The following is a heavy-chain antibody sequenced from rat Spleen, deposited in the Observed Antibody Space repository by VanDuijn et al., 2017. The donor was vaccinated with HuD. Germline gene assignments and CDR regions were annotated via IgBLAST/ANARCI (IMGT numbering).Heavy chain of an antibody. V-gene: IGHV5-20*01. CDR3: TTGEAYYFDY. CDR1: GFTFSNYG. CDR2: ISYDGGST. J-gene: IGHJ2*01. Sequence: EVQLVESGGGLVQPGRSMKLSCAASGFTFSNYGMAWVRQAPKKGLEWVAYISYDGGSTYYRNSVKGRFTISRDNAKSTLYLQMDSLRSEDTATYYCTTGEAYYFDYWGQGVMVTVSS. D-gene: IGHD1-11*01.